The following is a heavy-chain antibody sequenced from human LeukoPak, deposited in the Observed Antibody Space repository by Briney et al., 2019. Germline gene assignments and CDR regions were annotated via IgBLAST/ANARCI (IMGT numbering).Heavy chain of an antibody. CDR2: VSSSSSYI. J-gene: IGHJ3*02. Sequence: GGSLRLSCAASGFTFSSYSMNWVRQAPGKGLEWVSSVSSSSSYIYYADSVKGRFTISRDNAKNSLYLQMNSLRAEDTAVYYCAREVEGAFDIWGQGTMVTVSS. CDR1: GFTFSSYS. V-gene: IGHV3-21*01. CDR3: AREVEGAFDI. D-gene: IGHD2-2*01.